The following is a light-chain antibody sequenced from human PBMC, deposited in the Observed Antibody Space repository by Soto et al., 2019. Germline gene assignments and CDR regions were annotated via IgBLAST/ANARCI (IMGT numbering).Light chain of an antibody. Sequence: QSALTQPASVSGSPGQSITISCTGTSSDVGGYNYVSWYQQHPGKAPKLMIYEVSNRPSRVSNRFSGSKSGNTASLTISGLQAEDEADYYCSSYTRSSTSYVFGNRTKVTVL. CDR3: SSYTRSSTSYV. J-gene: IGLJ1*01. CDR1: SSDVGGYNY. V-gene: IGLV2-14*01. CDR2: EVS.